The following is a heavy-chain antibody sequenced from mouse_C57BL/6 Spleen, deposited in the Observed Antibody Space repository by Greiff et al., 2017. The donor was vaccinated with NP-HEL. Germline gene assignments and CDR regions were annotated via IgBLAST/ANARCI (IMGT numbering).Heavy chain of an antibody. CDR1: GYAFSSSW. CDR3: ARDTHSSGYDYAMDY. J-gene: IGHJ4*01. V-gene: IGHV1-82*01. D-gene: IGHD3-2*02. Sequence: VQLQQSGPELVKPGASVKISCKASGYAFSSSWMNWVKQRPGKGLEWIGRIYPGDGDTNYNGKFKGKATLTADKSSSTAYMQLSSLTSEDSAVYFCARDTHSSGYDYAMDYWGQGTSVTVSS. CDR2: IYPGDGDT.